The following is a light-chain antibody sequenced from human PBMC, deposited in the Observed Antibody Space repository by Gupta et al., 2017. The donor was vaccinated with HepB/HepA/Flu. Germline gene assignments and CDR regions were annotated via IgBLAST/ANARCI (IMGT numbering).Light chain of an antibody. Sequence: SSELTQPPSGSVSPGQTASITCSGDKLGDKYACWYQQKPGQSPVLVIYQDSKRPSGIPERFSGSNSGNTATLTISGTQAMDEADYYCQAWDSSVVFGGGTKLTVL. CDR1: KLGDKY. CDR3: QAWDSSVV. CDR2: QDS. V-gene: IGLV3-1*01. J-gene: IGLJ2*01.